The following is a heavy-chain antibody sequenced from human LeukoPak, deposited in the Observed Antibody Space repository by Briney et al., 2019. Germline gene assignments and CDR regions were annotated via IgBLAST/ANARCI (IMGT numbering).Heavy chain of an antibody. J-gene: IGHJ5*02. CDR3: ARGVGLYYDSSVMT. CDR1: GYTFTSYD. CDR2: MNPNSGNT. D-gene: IGHD3-22*01. V-gene: IGHV1-8*03. Sequence: GASVKVSCKASGYTFTSYDINWVRQATGQGLEWMGWMNPNSGNTGYAQKFQGRVTITRNTSISTAYMELSSLRSEDTAVYYCARGVGLYYDSSVMTWGQGTLVTVSS.